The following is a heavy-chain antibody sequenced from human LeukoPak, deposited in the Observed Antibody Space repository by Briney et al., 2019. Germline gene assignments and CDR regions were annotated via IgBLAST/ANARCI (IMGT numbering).Heavy chain of an antibody. CDR1: GGSISSSSYY. Sequence: PSETLSLTCSVSGGSISSSSYYWGWIRQPPGKGLEWIGIIYYNGNTYYNPSLKSRVTISLDTSKNRSSLKLSAVTAADIAVYYWARGGQGGYDYIWGSYRLSEFDYWGQGTLVTVSS. V-gene: IGHV4-39*02. J-gene: IGHJ4*02. CDR2: IYYNGNT. D-gene: IGHD3-16*02. CDR3: ARGGQGGYDYIWGSYRLSEFDY.